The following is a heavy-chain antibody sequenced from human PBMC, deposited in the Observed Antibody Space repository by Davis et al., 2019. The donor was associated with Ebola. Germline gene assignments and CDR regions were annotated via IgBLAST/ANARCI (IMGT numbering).Heavy chain of an antibody. Sequence: GGSLRLSCAASGFTFSSYAMSWVRQAPGKGLEWVSAISGSGGSTYYADSVKGRFTISRDNSKNTLYLQMNSLRAEDTAVYYCARDWPSRDGYIHYGMDVWGQGTTVTVSS. J-gene: IGHJ6*02. CDR2: ISGSGGST. V-gene: IGHV3-23*01. CDR1: GFTFSSYA. D-gene: IGHD5-24*01. CDR3: ARDWPSRDGYIHYGMDV.